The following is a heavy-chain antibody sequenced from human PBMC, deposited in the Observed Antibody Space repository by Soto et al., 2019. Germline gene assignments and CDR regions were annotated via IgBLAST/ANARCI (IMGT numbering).Heavy chain of an antibody. CDR3: ARGRHILTGYYRDLNYGMDV. D-gene: IGHD3-9*01. CDR2: INHSGST. V-gene: IGHV4-34*01. J-gene: IGHJ6*02. Sequence: SETLSLTCAVYGGSFSGYYWSWIRQPPGKGLEWIGEINHSGSTNYNPSLKSRVTISVDTSKNQFSLKLSSVTAADTAVYYCARGRHILTGYYRDLNYGMDVWGQGTTVTVSS. CDR1: GGSFSGYY.